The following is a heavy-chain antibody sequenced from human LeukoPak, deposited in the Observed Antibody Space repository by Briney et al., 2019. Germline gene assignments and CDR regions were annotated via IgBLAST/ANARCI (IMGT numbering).Heavy chain of an antibody. CDR1: GGSISSYY. Sequence: SETLSLTCTVSGGSISSYYWSWIRQPPGKGLEWIGYIYYSGSTNYNPSLKSRVTISVDTSKNQFSLKLSSVTAADTAVYYCARSSNYGDGDAFDIWGQGTMVTVSS. V-gene: IGHV4-59*08. J-gene: IGHJ3*02. D-gene: IGHD4-17*01. CDR3: ARSSNYGDGDAFDI. CDR2: IYYSGST.